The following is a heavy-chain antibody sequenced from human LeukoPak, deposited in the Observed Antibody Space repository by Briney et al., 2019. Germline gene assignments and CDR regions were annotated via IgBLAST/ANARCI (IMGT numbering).Heavy chain of an antibody. V-gene: IGHV1-18*01. J-gene: IGHJ4*02. CDR3: ASNSYGGNSGELDY. Sequence: VKVSCKASGYTFTSYGINWVRPAPGQGPEGMGWISAYNGNTNYAQKLQGRVTMTTDTSTSTAYMELRSLRSDDTAVYYCASNSYGGNSGELDYWGQGTLVTVSS. D-gene: IGHD4-23*01. CDR1: GYTFTSYG. CDR2: ISAYNGNT.